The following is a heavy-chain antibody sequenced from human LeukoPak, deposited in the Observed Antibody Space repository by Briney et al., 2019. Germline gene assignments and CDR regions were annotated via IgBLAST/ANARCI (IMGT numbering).Heavy chain of an antibody. D-gene: IGHD6-6*01. CDR3: GRGEYSSSFDL. V-gene: IGHV4-59*01. J-gene: IGHJ5*02. Sequence: SETLSLTCTVSGGPISSYYWSGIRRPPARGREGIGYFYYSGSTNYNPSLKRRVTLSLDTFKNQFSLSLRSVTDPDTALYYRGRGEYSSSFDLWGQATLLTVSS. CDR1: GGPISSYY. CDR2: FYYSGST.